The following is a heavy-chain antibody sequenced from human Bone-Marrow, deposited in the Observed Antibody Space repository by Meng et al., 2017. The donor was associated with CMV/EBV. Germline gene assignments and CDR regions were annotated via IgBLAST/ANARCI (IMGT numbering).Heavy chain of an antibody. Sequence: CKGSGYRFTTYWIDWVRQMPGKGLEWMGIIYPGDSDTRYSPSFQGQVTISADKSISTAYLQWSSLKASDTAMYYCARSGRTYGDFDFWGQGTLVTVSS. CDR2: IYPGDSDT. CDR1: GYRFTTYW. CDR3: ARSGRTYGDFDF. D-gene: IGHD3-3*01. J-gene: IGHJ4*02. V-gene: IGHV5-51*01.